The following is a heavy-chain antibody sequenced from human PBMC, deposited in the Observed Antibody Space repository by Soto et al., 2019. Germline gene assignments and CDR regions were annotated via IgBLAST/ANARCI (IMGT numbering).Heavy chain of an antibody. V-gene: IGHV3-23*01. CDR3: AKGWKGITMIVVVPTGLDY. D-gene: IGHD3-22*01. Sequence: GGSLRLSCAASGFTFSSYAMSWVRQAPGKGLEWVSAISGSGGSTYYADSVKGRFTISRDNSKNTLYLQMNSLRAEDTAVYYCAKGWKGITMIVVVPTGLDYWGQGTLVTVSS. CDR1: GFTFSSYA. J-gene: IGHJ4*02. CDR2: ISGSGGST.